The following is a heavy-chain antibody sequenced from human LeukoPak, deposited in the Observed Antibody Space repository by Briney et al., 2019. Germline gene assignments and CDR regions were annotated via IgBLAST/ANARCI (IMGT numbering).Heavy chain of an antibody. J-gene: IGHJ4*02. V-gene: IGHV3-30*02. CDR2: IRYDGSNK. CDR3: ARGSLICGGDCYLFDY. D-gene: IGHD2-21*02. CDR1: GFTFSSHG. Sequence: PGGSLRLSCAASGFTFSSHGMHWVRQAPGKGLEWVAFIRYDGSNKYYADSVKGRFTISRDNSKNTLYLQMGSLRAEDMAVYYCARGSLICGGDCYLFDYWGQGTLVTVSS.